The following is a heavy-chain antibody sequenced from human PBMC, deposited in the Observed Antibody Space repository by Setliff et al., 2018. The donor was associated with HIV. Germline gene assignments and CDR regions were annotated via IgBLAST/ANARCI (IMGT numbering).Heavy chain of an antibody. Sequence: SETLSLTCTVFGGSISGSNYVWGWIRQTPRKGLEWIGTIHYTGSTYYNPSLESRITISVDTSKNQFSLRLNSVSAADTAVYYRVRTASSSWWGIYYYYYIDLWGKGTTVTVSS. CDR3: VRTASSSWWGIYYYYYIDL. D-gene: IGHD2-8*02. CDR1: GGSISGSNYV. V-gene: IGHV4-39*01. J-gene: IGHJ6*03. CDR2: IHYTGST.